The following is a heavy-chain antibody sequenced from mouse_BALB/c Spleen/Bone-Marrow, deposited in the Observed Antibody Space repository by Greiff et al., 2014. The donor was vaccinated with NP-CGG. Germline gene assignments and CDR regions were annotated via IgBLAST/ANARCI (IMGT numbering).Heavy chain of an antibody. CDR2: ISCSGNA. Sequence: VQLQQSGPSLVKPSQTLSLTCSVTGDSITSSYWNWIRKFPGNKLEYMGYISCSGNAYYNPSLKSRISLTRDTSKNQYYLQLNSVTTEDTATYFCARGNGYHLDYWGQGTTLTVSS. CDR1: GDSITSSY. J-gene: IGHJ2*01. CDR3: ARGNGYHLDY. V-gene: IGHV3-8*02. D-gene: IGHD1-2*01.